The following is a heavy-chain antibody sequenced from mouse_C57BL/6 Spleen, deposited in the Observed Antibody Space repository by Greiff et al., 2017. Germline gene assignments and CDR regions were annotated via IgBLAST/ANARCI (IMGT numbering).Heavy chain of an antibody. J-gene: IGHJ2*01. D-gene: IGHD1-1*01. V-gene: IGHV1-55*01. Sequence: LAKPGASVKMSCKASGYTFTSYWITWVKQRPGQGLEWIGDIYPGSGSTNYNEKFKSKATLTVDTSSSTAYMQLSSLTSEDSAVYYCARIDTTVVADYWGQGTTLTVSS. CDR2: IYPGSGST. CDR3: ARIDTTVVADY. CDR1: GYTFTSYW.